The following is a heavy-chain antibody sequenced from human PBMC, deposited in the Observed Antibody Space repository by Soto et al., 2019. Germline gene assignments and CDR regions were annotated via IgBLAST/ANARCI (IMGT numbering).Heavy chain of an antibody. J-gene: IGHJ5*02. Sequence: PGGSLRLSCATSGLTSNTYGMFWVRQAPGKGLVWVAVMSYDGSNKFYADSVKGRFTISRDNSKNTLYLQMNSLRAEDTAVYYCHSSKNIASPFDPWAQGTRVTVSS. D-gene: IGHD2-15*01. CDR3: HSSKNIASPFDP. CDR1: GLTSNTYG. CDR2: MSYDGSNK. V-gene: IGHV3-30*03.